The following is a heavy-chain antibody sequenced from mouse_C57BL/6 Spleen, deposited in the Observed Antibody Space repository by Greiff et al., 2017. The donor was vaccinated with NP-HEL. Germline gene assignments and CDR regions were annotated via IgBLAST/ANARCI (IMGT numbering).Heavy chain of an antibody. CDR3: ARMELGIAY. J-gene: IGHJ3*01. CDR1: GYTFTSYW. V-gene: IGHV1-52*01. CDR2: IDPSDSDT. Sequence: VKLQQPGAELVRPGSSVKLSCKASGYTFTSYWMHWVKQRPIQGLEWIGNIDPSDSDTHYNQKFKDKATLTVDKSSSTAYMQLSSLTSEDSAVDYCARMELGIAYWGQGTLVTVSA. D-gene: IGHD4-1*01.